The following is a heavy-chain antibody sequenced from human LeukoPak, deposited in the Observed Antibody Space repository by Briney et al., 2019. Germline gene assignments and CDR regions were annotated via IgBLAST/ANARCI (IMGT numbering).Heavy chain of an antibody. CDR3: VRYGRRANDQPFDV. CDR1: GFTFTSSA. J-gene: IGHJ3*01. V-gene: IGHV1-58*02. Sequence: SVKVSCKASGFTFTSSAMQWVRQARGQRLEWIGWIVVGSGNTNYAQKFQERVTITRDMSTSTAYMELSSLRSEDTAVYYCVRYGRRANDQPFDVWGQGTMVTVSS. CDR2: IVVGSGNT. D-gene: IGHD1-1*01.